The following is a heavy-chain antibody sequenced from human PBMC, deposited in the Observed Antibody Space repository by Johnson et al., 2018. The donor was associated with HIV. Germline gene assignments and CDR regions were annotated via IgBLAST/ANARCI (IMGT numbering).Heavy chain of an antibody. Sequence: QEQLVESGGGVVQPGRSLRLSCAASGFTFSNYAMHWVRQVPGKGLEWVAIISFDGSNEYYADSVKGRFTISRDNFKNTLFLQMNSLRVEDTAVYYCAISLGVVGAIGKGAFDIWGQGTMVTVSS. CDR2: ISFDGSNE. J-gene: IGHJ3*02. D-gene: IGHD1-26*01. CDR3: AISLGVVGAIGKGAFDI. V-gene: IGHV3-30-3*01. CDR1: GFTFSNYA.